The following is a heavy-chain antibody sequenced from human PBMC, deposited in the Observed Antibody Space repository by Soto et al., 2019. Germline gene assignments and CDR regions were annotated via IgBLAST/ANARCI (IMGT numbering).Heavy chain of an antibody. V-gene: IGHV3-7*01. CDR3: ARKGRREAAGTDYYYYYGMDV. CDR1: GFTFSSYW. CDR2: IKQDGSEK. J-gene: IGHJ6*02. Sequence: GGSLRLSCAASGFTFSSYWMSWVRQAPGKGLEWVANIKQDGSEKYYVDSVKGRFTISRDNAKNSLYLQMNSLRAEDTAVYYCARKGRREAAGTDYYYYYGMDVWGQGTTVTVYS. D-gene: IGHD6-13*01.